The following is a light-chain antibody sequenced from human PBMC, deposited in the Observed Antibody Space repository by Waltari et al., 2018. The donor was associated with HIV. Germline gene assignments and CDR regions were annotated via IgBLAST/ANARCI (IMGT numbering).Light chain of an antibody. CDR2: DDT. CDR1: NIRRKS. J-gene: IGLJ3*02. V-gene: IGLV3-21*02. Sequence: SYVLTQPPSVSVAPGPTARITCGGNNIRRKSVHWYQQKPGQAPVSVVYDDTDRPSGIPERFSGSNSGNTATLAISRVEAGDEADYYCQVWDSSIEVVFGGGTKLTVL. CDR3: QVWDSSIEVV.